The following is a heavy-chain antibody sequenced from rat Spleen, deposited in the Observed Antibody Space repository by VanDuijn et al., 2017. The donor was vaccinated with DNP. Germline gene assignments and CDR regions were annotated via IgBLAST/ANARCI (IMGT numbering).Heavy chain of an antibody. D-gene: IGHD1-6*01. J-gene: IGHJ2*01. V-gene: IGHV3-3*01. Sequence: EVQLQESGPGLVEPSQSLSLTCSVTGYSITSSYRWTWIRKFPGHKLEWMGYINSAGSIEYNPSLKGRISITSDTSKNQFFLQVNSVTTDDTATYYCTRGDILRSFDYWGQGVMVTVSS. CDR3: TRGDILRSFDY. CDR2: INSAGSI. CDR1: GYSITSSYR.